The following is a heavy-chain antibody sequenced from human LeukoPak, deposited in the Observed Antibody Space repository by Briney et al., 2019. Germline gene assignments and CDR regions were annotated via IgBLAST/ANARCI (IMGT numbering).Heavy chain of an antibody. CDR2: ISSSGSTI. D-gene: IGHD3-22*01. CDR3: ARDSYYDSSGYYYVFDY. Sequence: GGSLRLSCAASGFTFSSYEMNWVRQAPGKGLEWVSYISSSGSTIYYADSVKGRFTISRDNAKNPLYLQMNSLRAEDTTVYYCARDSYYDSSGYYYVFDYWGQGTLVTVSS. J-gene: IGHJ4*02. CDR1: GFTFSSYE. V-gene: IGHV3-48*03.